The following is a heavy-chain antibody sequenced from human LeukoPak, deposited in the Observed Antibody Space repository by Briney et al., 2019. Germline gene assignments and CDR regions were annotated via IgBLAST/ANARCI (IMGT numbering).Heavy chain of an antibody. Sequence: GGSLRLSCAASGFTLSRYGMIWVRQAPGKGLVWVSRINSEGSSTTYADSVKGRFTISRDNAKNTLILQMNSLRAEDTAVYYCARDYYSRFDYWGQGTLVTVSS. CDR1: GFTLSRYG. V-gene: IGHV3-74*01. CDR2: INSEGSST. D-gene: IGHD3-22*01. J-gene: IGHJ4*02. CDR3: ARDYYSRFDY.